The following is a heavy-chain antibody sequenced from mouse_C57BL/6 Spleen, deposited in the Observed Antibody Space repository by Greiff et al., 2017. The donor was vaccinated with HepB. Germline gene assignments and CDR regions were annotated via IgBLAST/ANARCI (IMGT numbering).Heavy chain of an antibody. J-gene: IGHJ4*01. V-gene: IGHV3-1*01. CDR2: ISYSGST. CDR1: GYSITSGYD. D-gene: IGHD1-3*01. CDR3: ARGEWAYAMDY. Sequence: EVHLVESGPGMVKPSQSLSLTCTVTGYSITSGYDWHWIRHFPGNKLEWMGYISYSGSTNYNPSLKSRISITHDTSKNHFFLKLNSVTTEDTATYYCARGEWAYAMDYWGQGTSVTVSS.